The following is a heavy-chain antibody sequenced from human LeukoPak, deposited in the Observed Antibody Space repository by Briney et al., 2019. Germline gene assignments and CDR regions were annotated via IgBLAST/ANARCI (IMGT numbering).Heavy chain of an antibody. CDR3: VKDSIGRHCSGSSCLTLDP. J-gene: IGHJ5*02. CDR1: GYTFTGYY. D-gene: IGHD2-15*01. CDR2: INPNSGGT. V-gene: IGHV1-2*02. Sequence: ASVKVSCKASGYTFTGYYMHWVRQAPGQGLEWMGWINPNSGGTNYAQKFQGRVTMTRDTSISTAYMELSSLRPEDTAVYYCVKDSIGRHCSGSSCLTLDPWGQGTLVTVSS.